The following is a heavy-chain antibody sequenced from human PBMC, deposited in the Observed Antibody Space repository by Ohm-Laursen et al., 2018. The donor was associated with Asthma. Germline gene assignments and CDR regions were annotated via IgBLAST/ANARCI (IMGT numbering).Heavy chain of an antibody. CDR1: GFTVSSNY. J-gene: IGHJ4*02. V-gene: IGHV3-53*01. Sequence: SLRLSCTASGFTVSSNYMSWVRQAPGKGLEWVSVIYSDGSTYYADSVKGRFTISRDNSKNTLYLQMNSLRAEDTAVYYCARKFSSGWLFDFWGQGTLVTVSS. CDR2: IYSDGST. D-gene: IGHD6-19*01. CDR3: ARKFSSGWLFDF.